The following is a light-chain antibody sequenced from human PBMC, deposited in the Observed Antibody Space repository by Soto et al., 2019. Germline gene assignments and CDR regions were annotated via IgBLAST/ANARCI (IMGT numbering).Light chain of an antibody. CDR2: EAA. CDR1: QSVGTS. V-gene: IGKV3-11*01. Sequence: EVVLTQSPATLSLSPGDRVALSCRASQSVGTSLAWYQQKPGQTPRLLIYEAAIRATGIPARFSGSGSGTEFTLTISSLQSEDFAVYYCQQRSNWPITFGQGTRLEI. J-gene: IGKJ5*01. CDR3: QQRSNWPIT.